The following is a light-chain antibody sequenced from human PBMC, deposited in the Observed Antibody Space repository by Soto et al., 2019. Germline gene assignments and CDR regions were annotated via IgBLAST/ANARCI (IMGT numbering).Light chain of an antibody. CDR2: DAS. CDR1: QSVSNNY. Sequence: EIVLTQSPGTLSLSPGERATLSCRASQSVSNNYLAWYQQNPGQAPRLLIYDASNRATGIPARFSGSGSGTDFTLTISSLEPEDFAVYNCQQRGKWPPTFGQGTRLE. CDR3: QQRGKWPPT. J-gene: IGKJ5*01. V-gene: IGKV3-11*01.